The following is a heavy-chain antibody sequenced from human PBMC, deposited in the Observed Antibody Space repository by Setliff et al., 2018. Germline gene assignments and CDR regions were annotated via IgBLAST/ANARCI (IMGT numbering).Heavy chain of an antibody. Sequence: ASVNVSCKASGGTFINYAISWVRQAPGQGLEWMGGIIPIFGTANYAQKFQGRVTITADESTSTAYMELSSLRSEGTAVYYCARVSRTIVAARGFDYWGQGTLVTVSS. V-gene: IGHV1-69*13. CDR3: ARVSRTIVAARGFDY. CDR2: IIPIFGTA. J-gene: IGHJ4*02. CDR1: GGTFINYA. D-gene: IGHD1-26*01.